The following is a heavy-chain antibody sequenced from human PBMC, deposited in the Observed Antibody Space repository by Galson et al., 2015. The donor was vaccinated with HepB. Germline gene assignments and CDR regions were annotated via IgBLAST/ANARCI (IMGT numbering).Heavy chain of an antibody. V-gene: IGHV1-2*06. CDR2: INPNSGGT. CDR1: GYTFTGYY. Sequence: SVKVSCKASGYTFTGYYMHWVRQAPGQGLEWMGRINPNSGGTNYAQKFQGRVTMTRDTSISTAYMELSRLRSDDTAVYYCARDNIVATYHYYYYMDVWGKGTTVTVSS. J-gene: IGHJ6*03. CDR3: ARDNIVATYHYYYYMDV. D-gene: IGHD5-12*01.